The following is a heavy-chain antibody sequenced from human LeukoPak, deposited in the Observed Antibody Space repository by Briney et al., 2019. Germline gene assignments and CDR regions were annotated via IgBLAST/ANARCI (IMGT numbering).Heavy chain of an antibody. CDR2: ISSSSSYI. D-gene: IGHD1-26*01. CDR1: GFTFSSYS. Sequence: GGSLRLSCAASGFTFSSYSMTWVRQAPGKGLEWVSSISSSSSYIYYADSVKGRFTISRDNAKNSLYLQMNSLRAEDTAVYYCARDSSVGATLWFDPWGQGTLVTVSS. V-gene: IGHV3-21*01. CDR3: ARDSSVGATLWFDP. J-gene: IGHJ5*02.